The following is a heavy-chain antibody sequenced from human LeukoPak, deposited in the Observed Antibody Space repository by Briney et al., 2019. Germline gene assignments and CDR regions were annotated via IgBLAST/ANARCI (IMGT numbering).Heavy chain of an antibody. D-gene: IGHD6-19*01. Sequence: SETLSLTCTVSGGSISSSSYYWSWIRQPPGKGLEWIGEINHSGSTNYNPSLKSRVTISVDTSKNQFSLKLSSVTAADTAVYYCARVKAVAGRRAAWFDPWGQGTLVTVSS. CDR1: GGSISSSSYY. CDR2: INHSGST. J-gene: IGHJ5*02. CDR3: ARVKAVAGRRAAWFDP. V-gene: IGHV4-39*07.